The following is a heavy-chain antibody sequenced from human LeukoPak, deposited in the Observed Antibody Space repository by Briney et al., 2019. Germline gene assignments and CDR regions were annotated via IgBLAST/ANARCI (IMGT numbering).Heavy chain of an antibody. CDR2: ISYDGSNK. CDR1: GVTFRSYA. V-gene: IGHV3-30*04. Sequence: GGSLRLSCAASGVTFRSYAMHWVRQAPGKGLEWVAVISYDGSNKYYADSVKGRFTISRDNSTNTLYLQMNSLRAEDTAVYYCARAVLWFGEVLDYWGQGTLVTVSS. D-gene: IGHD3-10*01. CDR3: ARAVLWFGEVLDY. J-gene: IGHJ4*02.